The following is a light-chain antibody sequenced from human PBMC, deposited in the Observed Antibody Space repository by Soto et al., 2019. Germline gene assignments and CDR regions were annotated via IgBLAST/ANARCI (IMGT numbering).Light chain of an antibody. J-gene: IGLJ1*01. CDR2: EVS. V-gene: IGLV2-14*01. CDR1: SSDVGGYNY. CDR3: SSYTRSSTSYV. Sequence: LTQPASVSGSPGQSITISCTGTSSDVGGYNYVSWYQQHPGKAPKLMIYEVSNRPSRVSNRFSGSKSGNTASLTISGLQAEDEADYYCSSYTRSSTSYVFGTGTKVTV.